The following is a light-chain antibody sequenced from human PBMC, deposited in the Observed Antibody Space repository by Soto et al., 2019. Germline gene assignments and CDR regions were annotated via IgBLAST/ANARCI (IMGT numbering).Light chain of an antibody. J-gene: IGLJ1*01. V-gene: IGLV2-11*01. Sequence: QSVLTQPRSVSGSPGQSVTISCTGTSSDVGGYNYVSWYQQHPGKAPKLMIYDVSKRPSGVPDRFSGSRSGNTASLTISGLQAEDEADYYCSSYTDSSNYVFGTRTKVTVL. CDR3: SSYTDSSNYV. CDR2: DVS. CDR1: SSDVGGYNY.